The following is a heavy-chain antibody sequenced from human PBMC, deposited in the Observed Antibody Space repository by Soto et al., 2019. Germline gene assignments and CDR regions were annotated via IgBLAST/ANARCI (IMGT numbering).Heavy chain of an antibody. J-gene: IGHJ6*02. Sequence: QVQLQQWGAGLLKPSETLSLTCAVYGGSFSGYYWSWIRQPPGKGLEWIGEINHSGSTNYNPSLKSRVTISVDTSKNQFSLKLSSVTAADTAVYYCARAWWGYCSSTSCNNTILRIIEDGMDVWGQGTTVTVSS. CDR2: INHSGST. CDR3: ARAWWGYCSSTSCNNTILRIIEDGMDV. D-gene: IGHD2-2*01. CDR1: GGSFSGYY. V-gene: IGHV4-34*01.